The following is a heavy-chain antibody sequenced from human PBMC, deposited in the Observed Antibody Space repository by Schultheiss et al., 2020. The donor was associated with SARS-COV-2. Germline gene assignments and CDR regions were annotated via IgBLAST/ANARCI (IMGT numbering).Heavy chain of an antibody. CDR1: GGSFSGYY. D-gene: IGHD6-13*01. Sequence: SETLSLTCTVYGGSFSGYYWSWIRQPPGKGLEWIGEINHSGSTNYNPSLKSRVTISVDTSNNQFSLKLSSVTAADTAVYYCARSKQQLGYWYFDLWGRGTLVTVSS. V-gene: IGHV4-34*01. CDR2: INHSGST. J-gene: IGHJ2*01. CDR3: ARSKQQLGYWYFDL.